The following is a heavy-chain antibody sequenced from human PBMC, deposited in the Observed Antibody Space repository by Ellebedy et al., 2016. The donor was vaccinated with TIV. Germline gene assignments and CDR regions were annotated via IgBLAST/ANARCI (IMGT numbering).Heavy chain of an antibody. CDR2: INPNSGGT. Sequence: ASVKVSCKASGYTFTGYYMHWVRQAPGQGLEWMGWINPNSGGTNYAQQFQGWVTMIRDTYISTAYMELSRLRSDDTAVYYCARSRYDILCHDYWGQGTLVTVSS. D-gene: IGHD3-9*01. CDR3: ARSRYDILCHDY. V-gene: IGHV1-2*04. J-gene: IGHJ4*02. CDR1: GYTFTGYY.